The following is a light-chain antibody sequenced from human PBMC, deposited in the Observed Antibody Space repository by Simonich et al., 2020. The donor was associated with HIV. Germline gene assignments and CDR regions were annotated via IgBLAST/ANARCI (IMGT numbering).Light chain of an antibody. CDR2: WAS. Sequence: DIVMTQSPDSLAVSLGERATINCKSSQSVSSSSNTKNYLAWYPQKPGQPPKLLIYWASTRESVVPYRFSGSGSGTDFTLTISSLQAEDVAVYYCQQYYSTPYTFGQGTKLEIK. V-gene: IGKV4-1*01. CDR1: QSVSSSSNTKNY. CDR3: QQYYSTPYT. J-gene: IGKJ2*01.